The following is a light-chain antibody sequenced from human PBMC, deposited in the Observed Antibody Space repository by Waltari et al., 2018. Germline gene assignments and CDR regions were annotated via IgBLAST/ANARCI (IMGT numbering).Light chain of an antibody. CDR1: HDISSH. Sequence: IQLTQSPSSLSASAGHRVTISCRASHDISSHLAWYQQKPGKAPTLLIYPASTLESGVPSRFSGSGSGTEFTLTITSLQPEDFATYFCQDLHDYPVFGPGTKVDIK. J-gene: IGKJ3*01. CDR2: PAS. CDR3: QDLHDYPV. V-gene: IGKV1-9*01.